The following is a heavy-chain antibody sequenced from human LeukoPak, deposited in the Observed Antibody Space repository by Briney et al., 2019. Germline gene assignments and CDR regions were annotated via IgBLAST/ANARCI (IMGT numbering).Heavy chain of an antibody. Sequence: PGGSLRLSCAASGFTFSSYAMSWVRQAPGKGLEWVSAISGSGGSTYYADSVKGRFTISRDNSKNTLYLQMNSLRAEDTAVYYCAKYGSGPIPNHYYYYYGMDVWGQGTTVTVSS. J-gene: IGHJ6*02. CDR3: AKYGSGPIPNHYYYYYGMDV. V-gene: IGHV3-23*01. D-gene: IGHD3-10*01. CDR2: ISGSGGST. CDR1: GFTFSSYA.